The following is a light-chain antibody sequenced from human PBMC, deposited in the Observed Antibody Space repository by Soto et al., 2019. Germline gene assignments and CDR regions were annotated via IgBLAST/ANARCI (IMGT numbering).Light chain of an antibody. CDR3: MQALQTPLT. J-gene: IGKJ2*01. V-gene: IGKV2-28*01. CDR1: QSLLHSNGYNY. CDR2: LGS. Sequence: DIVMTQSPLSLPVTPGEPASISCRSSQSLLHSNGYNYLDWYLQKPGQSPQLLIYLGSNRASGVPDRFSGSGSGTDFTLKITRVEAEDVGGYYYCMQALQTPLTFGQGTKLEIK.